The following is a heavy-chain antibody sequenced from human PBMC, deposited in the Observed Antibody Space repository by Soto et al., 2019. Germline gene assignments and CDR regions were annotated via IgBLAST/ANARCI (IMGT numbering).Heavy chain of an antibody. Sequence: PGGSLRLSRAASGFTFDYYWMHWVRQAPGKGLVWVSRINTDGSRTNYADSVKGRFTISRDNAKNTLYLQMNSLRAEDTAVYYCARVATGSYNWFDPWGQGTQVTVSS. CDR2: INTDGSRT. V-gene: IGHV3-74*01. CDR3: ARVATGSYNWFDP. CDR1: GFTFDYYW. D-gene: IGHD1-26*01. J-gene: IGHJ5*02.